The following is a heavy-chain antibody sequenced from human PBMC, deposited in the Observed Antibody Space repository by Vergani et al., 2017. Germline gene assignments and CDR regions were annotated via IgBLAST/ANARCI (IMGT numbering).Heavy chain of an antibody. J-gene: IGHJ6*02. Sequence: QVQLEESGPGLVKPSETLSLTCAVPGYSISSGYYWGWIRQPPGKGLEWIGSIYHSGSTYYNPSLKSRVTISVDTSKNQFSLKLSSVTAADTAVYYCARLRLEDSGYDFGGMDVWGQGTTVTVSS. CDR2: IYHSGST. CDR3: ARLRLEDSGYDFGGMDV. CDR1: GYSISSGYY. D-gene: IGHD5-12*01. V-gene: IGHV4-38-2*01.